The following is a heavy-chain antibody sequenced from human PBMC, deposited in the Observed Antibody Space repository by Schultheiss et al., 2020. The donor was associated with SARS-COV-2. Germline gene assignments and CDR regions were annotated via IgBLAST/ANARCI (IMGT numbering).Heavy chain of an antibody. J-gene: IGHJ3*02. Sequence: GSLRLSCAASGFTFSSYGMHWVRQAPGKGLEWVSAISGSGGSTYYADSVKGRFTISRDNSKNTLYLQMNSLRAEDTAVYYCASGRGYYDSSGTNAFDIWGQGTMVTVSS. CDR3: ASGRGYYDSSGTNAFDI. CDR2: ISGSGGST. CDR1: GFTFSSYG. V-gene: IGHV3-23*01. D-gene: IGHD3-22*01.